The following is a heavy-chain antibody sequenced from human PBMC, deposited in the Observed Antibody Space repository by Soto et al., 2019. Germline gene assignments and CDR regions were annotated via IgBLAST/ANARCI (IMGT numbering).Heavy chain of an antibody. D-gene: IGHD5-18*01. J-gene: IGHJ4*02. CDR1: GFTFSTYG. V-gene: IGHV3-33*01. Sequence: GESLKISCAASGFTFSTYGMHWVRQAPGKGLEWVAVIWYDGSNKYYADSVKGRFTISRDNSKNTLYLQMNSLRAEDTAVYYCARDRQTWTQLWLLDYWGQGTLVTVSS. CDR2: IWYDGSNK. CDR3: ARDRQTWTQLWLLDY.